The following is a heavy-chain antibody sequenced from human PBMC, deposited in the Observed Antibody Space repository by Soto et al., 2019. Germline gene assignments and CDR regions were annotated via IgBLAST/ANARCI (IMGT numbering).Heavy chain of an antibody. CDR2: INPNSGGT. D-gene: IGHD3-9*01. Sequence: ASVKVSCKASGYTFTGYYMHWVRQAPGQGLEWMGWINPNSGGTNYAQKFQGRVTMTRDTSISTAYMELSRLRSDDTAVYYCARVRYYDILTGYYSGLIYWGQGTLVTVSS. V-gene: IGHV1-2*02. J-gene: IGHJ4*02. CDR3: ARVRYYDILTGYYSGLIY. CDR1: GYTFTGYY.